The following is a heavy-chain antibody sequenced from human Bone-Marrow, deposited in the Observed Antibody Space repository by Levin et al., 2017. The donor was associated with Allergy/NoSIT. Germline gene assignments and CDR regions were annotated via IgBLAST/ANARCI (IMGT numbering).Heavy chain of an antibody. CDR1: GFTFNTFW. J-gene: IGHJ4*02. CDR2: INTDETEI. D-gene: IGHD3-16*01. CDR3: VRGETNSRTIFNN. Sequence: GGSLRLSCAASGFTFNTFWMHWVRQAPGKGLVWVSSINTDETEILYADSVKGRFTCSRDNAEKTLSLQVSSLRTEDTAVYYCVRGETNSRTIFNNWGQGTLVTVSA. V-gene: IGHV3-74*01.